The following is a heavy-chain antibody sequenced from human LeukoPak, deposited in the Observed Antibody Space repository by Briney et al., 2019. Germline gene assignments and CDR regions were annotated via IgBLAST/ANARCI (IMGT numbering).Heavy chain of an antibody. J-gene: IGHJ4*02. CDR2: IYYTGGT. D-gene: IGHD6-19*01. CDR3: AKYGNSGWVNDY. Sequence: PSETLSLTCTVSGGSIGSNYWTWIRQPPGKGLEYIGYIYYTGGTNYNPSLKSRVTISVDTSRNQFSLKLSSVTAADTAVYFCAKYGNSGWVNDYWGQGTLVTVSS. CDR1: GGSIGSNY. V-gene: IGHV4-59*08.